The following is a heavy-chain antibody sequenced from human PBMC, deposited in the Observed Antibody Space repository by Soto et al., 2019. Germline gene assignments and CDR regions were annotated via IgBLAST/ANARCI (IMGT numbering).Heavy chain of an antibody. J-gene: IGHJ4*01. Sequence: SGPTLVNPTQTLTLTCTFSGFSLSTTGVGVSLIRQPPGKALEWLALIYWHDDKRYSPSLKSRLTITKDTSKNQVVLTMTNVDPVDTATYYCAHRGGATVGLYYFDYWGQGALVTVYS. D-gene: IGHD3-16*01. CDR1: GFSLSTTGVG. CDR2: IYWHDDK. V-gene: IGHV2-5*01. CDR3: AHRGGATVGLYYFDY.